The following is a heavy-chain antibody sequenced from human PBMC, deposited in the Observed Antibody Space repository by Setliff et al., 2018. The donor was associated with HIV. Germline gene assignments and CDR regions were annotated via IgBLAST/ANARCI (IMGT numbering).Heavy chain of an antibody. J-gene: IGHJ3*01. Sequence: ESLKISCQGSEYTFATYWIGWVRQVPGKGLEWMAIIYPDDSNIRYNPSFQSRVTISVDKSITTAYLQWNSLETSDTAIYFCARRDGRRMNAFDFWGQGTMVTVSS. CDR1: EYTFATYW. D-gene: IGHD2-21*02. CDR2: IYPDDSNI. CDR3: ARRDGRRMNAFDF. V-gene: IGHV5-51*01.